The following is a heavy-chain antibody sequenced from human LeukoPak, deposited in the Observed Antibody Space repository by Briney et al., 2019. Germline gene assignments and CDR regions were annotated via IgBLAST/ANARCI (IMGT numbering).Heavy chain of an antibody. Sequence: GGSLKLSCAASGFTFSGSAVHWVRQSSGKGLEWVGHIDKKDNLYATAYAESVKGRFTISRDDSKATAFLHMDSLKTEDTALYYCTRDRGTYNWFDPWGQGTLVTVSS. J-gene: IGHJ5*02. D-gene: IGHD2-15*01. CDR1: GFTFSGSA. V-gene: IGHV3-73*01. CDR3: TRDRGTYNWFDP. CDR2: IDKKDNLYAT.